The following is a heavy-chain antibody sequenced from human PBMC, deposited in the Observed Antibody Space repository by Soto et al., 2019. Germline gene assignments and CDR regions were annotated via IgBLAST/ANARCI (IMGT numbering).Heavy chain of an antibody. CDR1: GGSISSDGNY. J-gene: IGHJ6*02. Sequence: SETLSLTCTVSGGSISSDGNYWRWIRPHPGKGLEWIGYIYYSGSTNYNPSLKSRVTISVDTSKNQFSLKLNSVTAADTAVYYCARARMVRGIIYYYGMDVWGQGTTVTVSS. CDR3: ARARMVRGIIYYYGMDV. CDR2: IYYSGST. D-gene: IGHD3-10*01. V-gene: IGHV4-31*03.